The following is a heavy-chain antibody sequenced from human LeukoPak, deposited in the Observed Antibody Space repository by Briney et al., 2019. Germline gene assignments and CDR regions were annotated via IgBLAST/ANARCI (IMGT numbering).Heavy chain of an antibody. J-gene: IGHJ4*02. D-gene: IGHD6-13*01. V-gene: IGHV3-9*01. CDR1: GFTFDDYA. CDR3: AKDRSSSYLFDY. CDR2: ISWNSGSI. Sequence: PGGSLRLSRAASGFTFDDYAMHWVRQAPGKGLEWVSGISWNSGSIGYADSVKGRFTISRDNAKNSLYLQMNSLRAEDTALYYCAKDRSSSYLFDYWGQGTLVTVSS.